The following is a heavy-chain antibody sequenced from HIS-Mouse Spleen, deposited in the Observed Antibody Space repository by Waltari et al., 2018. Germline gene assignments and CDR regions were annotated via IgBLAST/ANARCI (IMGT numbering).Heavy chain of an antibody. CDR1: GFTFSSYA. CDR3: ASLLTGDWYFDL. Sequence: QVQLVESGGGVVQPGRSLRLSCAASGFTFSSYAMHWVRQAPGKGLGCVAVISYDESNKYYADSVKGRFTISRDNSKNTLYLQMNSLRAEDTAVYYCASLLTGDWYFDLWGRGTLVTVSS. D-gene: IGHD7-27*01. CDR2: ISYDESNK. J-gene: IGHJ2*01. V-gene: IGHV3-30*04.